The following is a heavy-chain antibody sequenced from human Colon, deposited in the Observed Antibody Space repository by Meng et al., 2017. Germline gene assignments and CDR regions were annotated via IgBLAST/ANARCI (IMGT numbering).Heavy chain of an antibody. V-gene: IGHV4-61*08. D-gene: IGHD1-26*01. J-gene: IGHJ4*02. CDR3: ARDHMGSLDY. CDR2: ART. Sequence: VQLKAPGPGLVRPAVTRAISCSGSGGSVSSAGYQWSWIRQPPGKGLEWIGYARTNYNPSLKSRVTISVDTSKNQFSLRLTSVTAADTAVYYCARDHMGSLDYWGQGILVTVSS. CDR1: GGSVSSAGYQ.